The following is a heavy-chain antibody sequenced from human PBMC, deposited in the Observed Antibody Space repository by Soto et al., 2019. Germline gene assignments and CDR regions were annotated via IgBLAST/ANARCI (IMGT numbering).Heavy chain of an antibody. V-gene: IGHV3-21*01. CDR2: ISSSSYI. CDR3: ASFEYYYDSSGSRPYAFDI. Sequence: GGSLRLSCAASGFTFSSYSMNWVRQAPGKGLEWVSSISSSSYIYYTDSVKGRFTISRDNAKNSLYLQMNSLRAEDTAVYYCASFEYYYDSSGSRPYAFDIWGQGTMVTVSS. J-gene: IGHJ3*02. D-gene: IGHD3-22*01. CDR1: GFTFSSYS.